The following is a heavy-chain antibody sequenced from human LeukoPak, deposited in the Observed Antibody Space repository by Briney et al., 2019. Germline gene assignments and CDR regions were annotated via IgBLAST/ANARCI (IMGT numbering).Heavy chain of an antibody. Sequence: SETLSLTCAVYGGSFSGYYWSWIRQPPGKGLEWIGEINHSGSTNYNPSLKSRVTISVDTSKNQFSLKLSSVTAADTAVYYCARGYSSTSFSNWFDPWGQGTLVTVSS. D-gene: IGHD2-2*01. V-gene: IGHV4-34*01. CDR3: ARGYSSTSFSNWFDP. CDR1: GGSFSGYY. CDR2: INHSGST. J-gene: IGHJ5*02.